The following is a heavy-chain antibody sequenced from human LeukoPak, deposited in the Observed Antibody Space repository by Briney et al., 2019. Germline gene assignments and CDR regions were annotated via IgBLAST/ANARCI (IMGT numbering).Heavy chain of an antibody. CDR3: ARARWELLDAFDI. D-gene: IGHD1-26*01. J-gene: IGHJ3*02. V-gene: IGHV3-23*01. CDR1: GFTFSSYA. Sequence: QSGGSLRLSCAASGFTFSSYATSWVRQAPGKGLEWVSAISGSGGSTYYADSVKGRFTISRDNSKNTLYLQMNSLRAEDTAVYYCARARWELLDAFDIWGQGTMVTVSS. CDR2: ISGSGGST.